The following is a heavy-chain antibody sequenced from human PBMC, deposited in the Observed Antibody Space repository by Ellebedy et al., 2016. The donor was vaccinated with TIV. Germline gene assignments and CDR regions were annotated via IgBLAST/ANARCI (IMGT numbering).Heavy chain of an antibody. Sequence: GESLKISCAASGFTVSSNYMSWVRQAPGKGLEWVSVIYSGGSTYYADSVKGRFTISRDNSKNTLYLQMNSLRAEDTAVYYCASTGVGHYYGMDVWGQGTTVTVSS. CDR1: GFTVSSNY. V-gene: IGHV3-53*01. CDR2: IYSGGST. J-gene: IGHJ6*02. D-gene: IGHD4-23*01. CDR3: ASTGVGHYYGMDV.